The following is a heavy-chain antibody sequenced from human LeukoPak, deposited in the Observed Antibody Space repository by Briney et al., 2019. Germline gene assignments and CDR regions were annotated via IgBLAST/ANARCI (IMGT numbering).Heavy chain of an antibody. CDR3: ATSMIVARASFDL. J-gene: IGHJ2*01. Sequence: SETLSLTCIVSGGSISSYYWSWIRQPPGKGLEWIGYIYYSGSTNYNPSLKSRVTISVDTSKNQFSLKLSSVTAADTAVYYCATSMIVARASFDLWGRGTLVTVSS. CDR1: GGSISSYY. D-gene: IGHD3-22*01. CDR2: IYYSGST. V-gene: IGHV4-59*08.